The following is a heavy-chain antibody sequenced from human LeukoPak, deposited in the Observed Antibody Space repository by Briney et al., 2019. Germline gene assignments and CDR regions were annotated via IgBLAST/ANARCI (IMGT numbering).Heavy chain of an antibody. CDR2: IYHGGST. Sequence: PSETLSLTCVVYGGSFSDCYWGWIRQPPGKGLDWIGSIYHGGSTYYNPSLKSRVTISVDTSKNLFSLNLSSVTAADTAVYYCARNRHTGSYYSGFDIWGQGTMVTVSS. CDR3: ARNRHTGSYYSGFDI. D-gene: IGHD1-26*01. J-gene: IGHJ3*02. V-gene: IGHV4-38-2*01. CDR1: GGSFSDCY.